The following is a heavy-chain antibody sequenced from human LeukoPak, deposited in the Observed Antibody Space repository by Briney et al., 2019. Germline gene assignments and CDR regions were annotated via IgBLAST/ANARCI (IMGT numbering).Heavy chain of an antibody. D-gene: IGHD3-22*01. J-gene: IGHJ4*02. V-gene: IGHV1-2*02. CDR1: GYTFTGYY. CDR3: ARATDYYDSSGYYIDY. CDR2: INPNSGGT. Sequence: GASVKVSCKASGYTFTGYYMHWVRQAPGQGLEWMGWINPNSGGTNYAQRFQGRVTMTRDTSISTACMELSRLRSDDTAVYYCARATDYYDSSGYYIDYWGQGTLVTVSS.